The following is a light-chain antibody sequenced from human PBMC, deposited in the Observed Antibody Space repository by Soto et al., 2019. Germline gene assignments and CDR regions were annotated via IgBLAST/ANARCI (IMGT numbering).Light chain of an antibody. CDR3: AAWDDSLSGWV. V-gene: IGLV1-47*02. Sequence: QSVLTQSPSASGTPGQRVTISCSGSSSNIGSNYVYWYQQFPGTAPKLLIYTNNQRPSGVPDRFSGSKSGTSASLAISGLRSEDEADYYCAAWDDSLSGWVFGGGTQLTVL. CDR2: TNN. J-gene: IGLJ3*02. CDR1: SSNIGSNY.